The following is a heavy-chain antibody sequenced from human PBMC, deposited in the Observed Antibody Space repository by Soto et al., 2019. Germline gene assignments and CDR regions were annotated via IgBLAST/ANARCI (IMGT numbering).Heavy chain of an antibody. J-gene: IGHJ6*02. CDR2: IDHSGGT. V-gene: IGHV4-4*02. CDR3: ARDWVRRVITGPYYYYGMDV. CDR1: GGSISSSNG. D-gene: IGHD3-10*01. Sequence: PSETLSLTCAVSGGSISSSNGWSWVRQPPGKGLEGMGGIDHSGGTNYNPCLKSRVTTSVDKSKTQFSLKLSSVTAADTAVYYCARDWVRRVITGPYYYYGMDVWGQGTTVTVPS.